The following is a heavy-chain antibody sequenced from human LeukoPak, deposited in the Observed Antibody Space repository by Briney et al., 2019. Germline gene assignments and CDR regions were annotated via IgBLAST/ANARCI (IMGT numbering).Heavy chain of an antibody. V-gene: IGHV3-30*04. CDR1: GFTFSNYA. J-gene: IGHJ4*02. CDR2: ISYDGSNK. CDR3: ARDKAFCSGGSCYSGGYFDY. Sequence: GGSLRLSCAASGFTFSNYAMNWVRQAPGKGLQWVAVISYDGSNKYYADSVKGRFTISRDNSKNTLYLQMNSLRAEDTAVYYCARDKAFCSGGSCYSGGYFDYWGQGTLVTVSS. D-gene: IGHD2-15*01.